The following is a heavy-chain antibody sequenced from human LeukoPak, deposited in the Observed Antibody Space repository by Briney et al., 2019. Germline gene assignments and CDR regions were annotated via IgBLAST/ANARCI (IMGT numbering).Heavy chain of an antibody. V-gene: IGHV4-4*07. CDR3: ARTPTVTSWDFYYMDV. CDR2: LYTTGRT. CDR1: GGSISSSY. J-gene: IGHJ6*03. D-gene: IGHD4-17*01. Sequence: SETLSLTCTVSGGSISSSYCNWIRQPAGKGLEWIWRLYTTGRTNYNPSLKSRVTISMDKSRNQFSLTLTSVTAADTAVYYCARTPTVTSWDFYYMDVWGRGTTVTVSS.